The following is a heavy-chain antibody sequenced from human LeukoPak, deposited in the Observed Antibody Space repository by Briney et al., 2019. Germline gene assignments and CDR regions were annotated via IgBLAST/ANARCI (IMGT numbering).Heavy chain of an antibody. Sequence: GGSLRLSCAASGFTFSSYGMHWVRQAPGKGLEWVAVISYDGSNKYYAGSVKGRFTISRDNSKNTLYLQMNSLRAEDTAVYYCAKDLYDSSGYYRNYYYYGMDVWGQGTTVTVSS. D-gene: IGHD3-22*01. CDR2: ISYDGSNK. CDR1: GFTFSSYG. V-gene: IGHV3-30*18. CDR3: AKDLYDSSGYYRNYYYYGMDV. J-gene: IGHJ6*02.